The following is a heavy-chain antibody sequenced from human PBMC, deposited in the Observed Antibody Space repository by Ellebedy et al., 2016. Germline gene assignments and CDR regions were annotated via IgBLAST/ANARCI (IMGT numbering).Heavy chain of an antibody. CDR3: SRDRRPAMVRGFIIYFDY. CDR2: ISHDGSNK. Sequence: GGSLRLSCAASGFTFSNYAVHWVRQAPGRGLEWVALISHDGSNKYYADSVKCRFTISRDNSKSTLYLHMISLRTEDTDVYYCSRDRRPAMVRGFIIYFDYWGQGPLVTVSP. J-gene: IGHJ4*02. V-gene: IGHV3-30*04. D-gene: IGHD3-10*01. CDR1: GFTFSNYA.